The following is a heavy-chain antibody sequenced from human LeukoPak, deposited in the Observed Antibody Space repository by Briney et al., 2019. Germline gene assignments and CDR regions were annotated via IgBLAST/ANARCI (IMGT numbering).Heavy chain of an antibody. CDR2: IWYDGSNK. V-gene: IGHV3-33*01. Sequence: GRSLRLSCAASGFTFSNYGMHWLRQAPGKGLEWVEVIWYDGSNKHYADSVKGRFTISRDNSKNMLYLQMNSLRAEDTAVYYCARGGNNWNYRAYFDYWGQGTLVTVSS. CDR1: GFTFSNYG. D-gene: IGHD1-7*01. CDR3: ARGGNNWNYRAYFDY. J-gene: IGHJ4*02.